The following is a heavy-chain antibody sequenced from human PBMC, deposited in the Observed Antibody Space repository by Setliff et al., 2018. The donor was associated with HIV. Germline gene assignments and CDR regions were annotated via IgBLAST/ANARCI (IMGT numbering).Heavy chain of an antibody. J-gene: IGHJ2*01. Sequence: SETLSLTCTVSGGSISSSSYYWGWIRQPPGKGLEWIGSIYYSGSTYYNPSLKSRVTISVDTSKNQFSLKLSSVTAADTAVYYCASPYSSSWYEGWYFDLWGRGTLVTVSS. D-gene: IGHD6-13*01. CDR2: IYYSGST. CDR1: GGSISSSSYY. CDR3: ASPYSSSWYEGWYFDL. V-gene: IGHV4-39*01.